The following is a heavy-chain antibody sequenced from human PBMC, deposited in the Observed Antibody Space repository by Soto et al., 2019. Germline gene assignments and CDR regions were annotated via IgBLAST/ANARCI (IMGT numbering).Heavy chain of an antibody. CDR1: GFTFDDYA. Sequence: EVQLVESGGGLVQPGRSLRLSCAASGFTFDDYAMHWVRQAPGKGLEWVSGISWNSGSIGYADSVKGRFTISKDNAKNSLDLQMNSLRAEDTALYYCAKDSSSGWGYWGQGTLVTVSS. CDR2: ISWNSGSI. D-gene: IGHD6-19*01. V-gene: IGHV3-9*01. CDR3: AKDSSSGWGY. J-gene: IGHJ4*02.